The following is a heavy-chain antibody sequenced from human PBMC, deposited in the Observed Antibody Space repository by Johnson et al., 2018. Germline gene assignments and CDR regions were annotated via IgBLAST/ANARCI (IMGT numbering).Heavy chain of an antibody. J-gene: IGHJ6*01. CDR3: VKDRFPIARYKASNSLYLQMNSLRDEDTGVYYCARDQMVYARTSGMDV. Sequence: EVQLVESGGGLVQPGGTLRLSCVVSGFTFSSDNRNWFRQAPGKGLQWVSYISSSSAAIYNLYLVKGLFTKSNNHAKTSGDRQRTDPRDSDRGVYNAVKDRFPIARYKASNSLYLQMNSLRDEDTGVYYCARDQMVYARTSGMDVWGQGTTVTVSS. V-gene: IGHV3-48*02. CDR1: GFTFSSDN. CDR2: ISSSSAAI. D-gene: IGHD2-8*01.